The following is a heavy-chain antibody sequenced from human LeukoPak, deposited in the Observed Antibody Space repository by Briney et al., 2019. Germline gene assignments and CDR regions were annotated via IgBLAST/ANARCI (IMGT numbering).Heavy chain of an antibody. V-gene: IGHV4-30-4*01. CDR3: ARAYGDYVEYFQH. D-gene: IGHD4-17*01. J-gene: IGHJ1*01. CDR2: IYYSGST. Sequence: SETLSLTCTVSGGSISSGDYYWSWIRQPPGKGLERIGYIYYSGSTYYNPSLKSRVTISVDTSKNQFSLKLSSVTAADTAVYYCARAYGDYVEYFQHWGQGTLVTVSS. CDR1: GGSISSGDYY.